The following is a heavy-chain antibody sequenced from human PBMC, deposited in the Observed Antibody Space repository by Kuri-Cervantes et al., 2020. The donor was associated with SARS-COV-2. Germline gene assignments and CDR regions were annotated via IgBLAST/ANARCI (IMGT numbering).Heavy chain of an antibody. CDR1: GFTFSSYA. Sequence: GGSRLSCAASGFTFSSYAMHWVRQAPGKGLEWVAVISYDGSNKYYADSVKGRFTISRDNSKNTLYLQMNSLRAEDTAVYYCARDADTIFGVDEFFDYWGQGTLVTVSS. CDR3: ARDADTIFGVDEFFDY. V-gene: IGHV3-30*04. D-gene: IGHD3-3*01. J-gene: IGHJ4*02. CDR2: ISYDGSNK.